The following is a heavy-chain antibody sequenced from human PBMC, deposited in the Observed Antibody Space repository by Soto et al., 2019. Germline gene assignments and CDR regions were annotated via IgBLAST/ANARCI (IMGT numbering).Heavy chain of an antibody. CDR1: GYSFTSYW. J-gene: IGHJ5*02. D-gene: IGHD3-22*01. Sequence: GESLKISCKGSGYSFTSYWIGWVRQMPGKGLEWMGIIYPGDSDTRYSPSFQGQVTISADKSISTAYLQWSSLKASDTAMYYCARIRRVITTTRIDWFDPWGQGTLVTSPQ. CDR3: ARIRRVITTTRIDWFDP. CDR2: IYPGDSDT. V-gene: IGHV5-51*01.